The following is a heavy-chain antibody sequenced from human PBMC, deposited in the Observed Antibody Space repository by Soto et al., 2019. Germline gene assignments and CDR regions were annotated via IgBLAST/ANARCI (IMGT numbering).Heavy chain of an antibody. V-gene: IGHV1-69*13. D-gene: IGHD2-2*01. CDR2: IIPIFGTA. CDR3: ARDHVVVLAAMRADYGDYGIADYYGMDV. CDR1: GGTFSSYA. Sequence: GASVKVSCKASGGTFSSYAISWVRQAPGQGLEWMGGIIPIFGTANYAQKFQGRVTITADESTSTAYMELSSLRSEDTAVYYCARDHVVVLAAMRADYGDYGIADYYGMDVWGQGTTVTVSS. J-gene: IGHJ6*02.